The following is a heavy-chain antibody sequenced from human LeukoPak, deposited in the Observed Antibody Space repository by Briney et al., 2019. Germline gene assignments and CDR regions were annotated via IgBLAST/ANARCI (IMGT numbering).Heavy chain of an antibody. D-gene: IGHD5-24*01. J-gene: IGHJ4*02. V-gene: IGHV3-30-3*01. CDR1: GFTFSSYA. CDR2: ISYDGSNK. Sequence: GGSLRLSCAASGFTFSSYAMHWVRQAPGKGLEWVAVISYDGSNKYYADSVKGRFTISRDNSKNTLYLQMNSLRAEDTAVYYCAGETGYNSFDYWGQGTLVTVSS. CDR3: AGETGYNSFDY.